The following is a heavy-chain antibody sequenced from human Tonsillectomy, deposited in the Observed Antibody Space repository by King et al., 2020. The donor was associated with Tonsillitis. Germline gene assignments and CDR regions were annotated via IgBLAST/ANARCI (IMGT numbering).Heavy chain of an antibody. D-gene: IGHD2-2*01. Sequence: QLQESGPGLVKPSETLSLTCTVSGASMSSYYWTWIRQPAEKGLEWIGRIHTTGSTNYNPSLESRVTMSVDTSKNQFSLKLTSMTAAETAVYYCARDQPVGSTRFDYWGQGSLVTVSS. CDR3: ARDQPVGSTRFDY. J-gene: IGHJ4*02. V-gene: IGHV4-4*07. CDR2: IHTTGST. CDR1: GASMSSYY.